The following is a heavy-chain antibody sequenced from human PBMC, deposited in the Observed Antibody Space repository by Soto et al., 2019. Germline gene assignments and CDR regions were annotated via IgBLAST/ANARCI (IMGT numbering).Heavy chain of an antibody. CDR2: IYYSGST. J-gene: IGHJ5*01. Sequence: SETLSLTCTVSGGCISSGGYYWSWIRQHPGKGLEWIGYIYYSGSTYYNPSLKSRITISVDKSKNQFYLKLSSVTAADTAVYFCARGAVEFSHPTFVVVPAAMTFYWFDPWCQGTLVTVSS. D-gene: IGHD2-2*01. CDR3: ARGAVEFSHPTFVVVPAAMTFYWFDP. CDR1: GGCISSGGYY. V-gene: IGHV4-31*03.